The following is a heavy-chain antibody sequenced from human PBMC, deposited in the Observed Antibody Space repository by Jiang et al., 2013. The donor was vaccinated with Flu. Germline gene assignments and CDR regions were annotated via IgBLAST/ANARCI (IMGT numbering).Heavy chain of an antibody. CDR2: INPNSGGT. J-gene: IGHJ3*02. Sequence: SGAEVKKPGASVKVSCKASGYTFTGYYMHWVRQAPGQGLEWMGWINPNSGGTNYAQKFQGWVTMTRDTSISTAYMELSRLRSDDTAVYYCASQNGGNLSGDAFDIWGQGTMVTVSS. D-gene: IGHD4-23*01. CDR3: ASQNGGNLSGDAFDI. CDR1: GYTFTGYY. V-gene: IGHV1-2*04.